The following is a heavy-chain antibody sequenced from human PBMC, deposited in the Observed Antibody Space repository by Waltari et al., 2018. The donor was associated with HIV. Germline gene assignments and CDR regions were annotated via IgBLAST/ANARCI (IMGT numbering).Heavy chain of an antibody. CDR1: GGSMTSSSYY. Sequence: QLQLQESGPGLVKSSETLSLTCTVSGGSMTSSSYYWGWIRQPPGKGLEWIGSMSYSGSTYQKPSLRSRLTISVDTSKNQFSLKLTSVTASDTAVYYCARSFSGYSNYFDPWGQGTLVTVSS. V-gene: IGHV4-39*01. J-gene: IGHJ5*02. D-gene: IGHD4-4*01. CDR2: MSYSGST. CDR3: ARSFSGYSNYFDP.